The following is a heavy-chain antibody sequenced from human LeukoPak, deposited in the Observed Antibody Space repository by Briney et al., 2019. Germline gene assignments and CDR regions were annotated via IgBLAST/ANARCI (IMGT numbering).Heavy chain of an antibody. CDR1: GFTFSSYG. J-gene: IGHJ3*02. CDR2: IRYDGSNK. Sequence: PGGSLRLSCAASGFTFSSYGMNWVRQAPGKGLEWVAFIRYDGSNKYYADSVKGRFTISRDNSKNTLYLQMNSLRAEDTAVYYCAKDRIEMATIPDAFDIWGQGTMVTVSS. D-gene: IGHD5-24*01. CDR3: AKDRIEMATIPDAFDI. V-gene: IGHV3-30*02.